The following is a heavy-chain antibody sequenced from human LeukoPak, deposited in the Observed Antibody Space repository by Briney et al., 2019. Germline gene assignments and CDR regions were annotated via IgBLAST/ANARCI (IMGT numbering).Heavy chain of an antibody. CDR3: ARDRPNYYGSDGHYYRRDGDY. CDR2: ISGSGGST. J-gene: IGHJ4*02. V-gene: IGHV3-23*01. D-gene: IGHD3-22*01. Sequence: PGGSLRLSCAASGFTFSSYAMSWVRQAPGKGLEWVSAISGSGGSTYYADSVKGRFTISRDSSENTLYLQMHSLRAEDTAVYYCARDRPNYYGSDGHYYRRDGDYWGRGTLVSVSS. CDR1: GFTFSSYA.